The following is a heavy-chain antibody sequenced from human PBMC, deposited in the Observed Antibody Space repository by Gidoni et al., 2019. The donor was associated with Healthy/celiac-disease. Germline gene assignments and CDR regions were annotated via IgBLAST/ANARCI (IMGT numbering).Heavy chain of an antibody. J-gene: IGHJ4*02. CDR1: GYTFTSYD. Sequence: QVQMVQSGAEVKKPGASVTVSCKASGYTFTSYDINWVRQAPGQGLEWMGWMNPNSGNTGYAQKFQGRVTMTRSTSISTAYMELTSLRPEDTAVYYCARGNYFDHWGQGTLVTVSS. CDR3: ARGNYFDH. CDR2: MNPNSGNT. V-gene: IGHV1-8*01.